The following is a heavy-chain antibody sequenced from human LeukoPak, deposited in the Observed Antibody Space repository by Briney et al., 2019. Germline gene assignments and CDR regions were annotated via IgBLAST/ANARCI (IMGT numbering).Heavy chain of an antibody. V-gene: IGHV1-24*01. D-gene: IGHD3-10*01. CDR2: FDPEDGET. J-gene: IGHJ4*02. Sequence: ASVKVSCKVSRYTLTELPMHWVRQAPGKGLEWMGGFDPEDGETIYAQKFQGRVTMTEDTSTDTAYMELSSLTSDDTAVYYCATDLAMVRGVIGGDYWGQGTLVTVSS. CDR3: ATDLAMVRGVIGGDY. CDR1: RYTLTELP.